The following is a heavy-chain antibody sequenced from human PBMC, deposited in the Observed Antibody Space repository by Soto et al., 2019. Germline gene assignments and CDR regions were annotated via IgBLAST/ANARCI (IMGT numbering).Heavy chain of an antibody. CDR3: AEKWRGNYPFDN. CDR1: AFTFSSYA. D-gene: IGHD1-26*01. Sequence: EGQLLESGGTLVQPGGSLRLSCAASAFTFSSYAMAWVRQAPGKGLEWVSSIAGSGGDISYADSVKGRFTISRDNSKNTLYLQMDSLRAEDTAIYYCAEKWRGNYPFDNWGQGTLVTVSS. J-gene: IGHJ4*02. V-gene: IGHV3-23*01. CDR2: IAGSGGDI.